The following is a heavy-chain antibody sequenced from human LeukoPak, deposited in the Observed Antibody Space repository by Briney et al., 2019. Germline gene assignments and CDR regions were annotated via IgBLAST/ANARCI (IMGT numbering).Heavy chain of an antibody. CDR2: IYTGGST. D-gene: IGHD6-19*01. CDR3: ARVGIAVAGTGYYFDY. V-gene: IGHV4-4*07. CDR1: GGSISSYY. Sequence: PSETLSLTCTVSGGSISSYYWSWIRQPAGKGLEWIGRIYTGGSTNYNPSLKSRVTMSVDTSKNRFSLKLSSVTAADTAVYYCARVGIAVAGTGYYFDYWGQGTLVTVSS. J-gene: IGHJ4*02.